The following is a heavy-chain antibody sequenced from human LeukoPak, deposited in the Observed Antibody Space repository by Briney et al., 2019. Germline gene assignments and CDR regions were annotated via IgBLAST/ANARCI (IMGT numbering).Heavy chain of an antibody. CDR1: GFTFNSYG. CDR3: AKVEQRLGVQSYYMDV. D-gene: IGHD6-25*01. J-gene: IGHJ6*03. V-gene: IGHV3-30*18. Sequence: PGGSLRLSCAASGFTFNSYGMHWVRQAPGKGLEWVAVISYDGTVKHYADSVKGRFIISRDNSKNTLYVQMNSLGAEDTAVYYCAKVEQRLGVQSYYMDVWGKGTTVTVSS. CDR2: ISYDGTVK.